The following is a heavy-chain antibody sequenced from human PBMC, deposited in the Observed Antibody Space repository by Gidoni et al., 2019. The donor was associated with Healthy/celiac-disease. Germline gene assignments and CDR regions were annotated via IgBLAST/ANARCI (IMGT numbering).Heavy chain of an antibody. D-gene: IGHD5-12*01. CDR3: GGGSGYSGYDSSNYYYGMDV. CDR2: ISAYNGNT. CDR1: GYTSPSKG. Sequence: QLQLVQSGAEVKNPRASVQVSCKASGYTSPSKGTSWVRQAPGQGLEWTGWISAYNGNTNDAQTPQGRVTMTTDTSTSTAYMELRSLRSDDAAVYYGGGGSGYSGYDSSNYYYGMDVWGQGPTVTVSS. J-gene: IGHJ6*02. V-gene: IGHV1-18*01.